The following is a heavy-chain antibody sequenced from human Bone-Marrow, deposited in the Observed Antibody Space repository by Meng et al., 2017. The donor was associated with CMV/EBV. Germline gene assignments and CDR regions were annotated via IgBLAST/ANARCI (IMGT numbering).Heavy chain of an antibody. J-gene: IGHJ6*02. CDR3: ARDQIVLMVYAHPYDLRNYYSYGMDV. Sequence: GESLKISCAASGFTFSSYAMHWVRQAPGKGLEWVAVISYDGSNKYYADSVKGRFTISRDNSKNTLYLQMNSLRAEDTAVYYCARDQIVLMVYAHPYDLRNYYSYGMDVCGQGTTVAASS. V-gene: IGHV3-30*04. D-gene: IGHD2-8*01. CDR1: GFTFSSYA. CDR2: ISYDGSNK.